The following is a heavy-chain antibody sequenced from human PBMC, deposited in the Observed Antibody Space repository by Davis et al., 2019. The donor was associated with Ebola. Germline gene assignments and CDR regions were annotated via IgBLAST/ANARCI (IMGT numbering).Heavy chain of an antibody. J-gene: IGHJ4*02. CDR2: IYYSGST. D-gene: IGHD6-19*01. Sequence: MPGGSLRLSCTVSGASVSSSRYYWGWIRQPPGKGLEWIGSIYYSGSTYYNPSLKSRVTISVDTSKNQFSLKLSSVTAADTAVYYCATYTPYYSSGWYYFDYWGQGTLVTVSS. CDR1: GASVSSSRYY. CDR3: ATYTPYYSSGWYYFDY. V-gene: IGHV4-39*01.